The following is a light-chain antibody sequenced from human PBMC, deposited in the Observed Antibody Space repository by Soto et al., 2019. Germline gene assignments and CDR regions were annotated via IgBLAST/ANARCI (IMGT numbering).Light chain of an antibody. CDR3: SSYAASDSFVV. CDR2: EVY. V-gene: IGLV2-8*01. Sequence: QSVLTQPPSASGSPGQSVTISCTGTSSDVGGYNYVSWYQHHPDKAPKLIIYEVYKRPSGVPDRFSGSKSGNTASLTVSGLQAEDEAEYYRSSYAASDSFVVFGGGTQLTVL. CDR1: SSDVGGYNY. J-gene: IGLJ2*01.